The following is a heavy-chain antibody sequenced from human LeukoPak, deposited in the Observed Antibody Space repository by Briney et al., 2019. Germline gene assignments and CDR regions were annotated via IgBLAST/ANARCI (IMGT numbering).Heavy chain of an antibody. CDR1: GGSISSGDYY. Sequence: SQTLSLTCTVSGGSISSGDYYWSWIRQPPGKGLEWIGYIYYSGSTYYNPSLKSRVTISVDTSKNQFSLNLASVTAADTAVYYCARRVLVRGVRHYFDYWGQGTLVTVSS. V-gene: IGHV4-30-4*08. D-gene: IGHD3-10*01. J-gene: IGHJ4*02. CDR2: IYYSGST. CDR3: ARRVLVRGVRHYFDY.